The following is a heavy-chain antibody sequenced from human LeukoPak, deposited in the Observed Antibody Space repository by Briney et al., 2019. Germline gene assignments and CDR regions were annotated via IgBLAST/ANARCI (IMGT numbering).Heavy chain of an antibody. J-gene: IGHJ4*02. Sequence: SVNVSCKASVGTFRNYAFSWVRQAPGQGLDGVGGMFPIFGTANYAQKFQGRVTITADESTSTAYMELSSLRSEDTAVYYCARGGYCSSTSCFAAFRWGQGTLVTVSS. CDR1: VGTFRNYA. D-gene: IGHD2-2*01. CDR3: ARGGYCSSTSCFAAFR. V-gene: IGHV1-69*19. CDR2: MFPIFGTA.